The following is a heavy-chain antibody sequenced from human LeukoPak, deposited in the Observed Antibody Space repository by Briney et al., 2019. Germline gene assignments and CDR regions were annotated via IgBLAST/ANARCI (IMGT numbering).Heavy chain of an antibody. CDR2: INHSGST. D-gene: IGHD3-10*01. CDR3: ARHLSYGSGSYYKSSWFDP. Sequence: PSETLSLTCAVYGGSFSGYYWSWIRQPPGKGLEWIGEINHSGSTNYNPSLKSRVTISVDTSKNQFSLKLSSVTAADTAVYYCARHLSYGSGSYYKSSWFDPWGQGTLVTVSS. CDR1: GGSFSGYY. J-gene: IGHJ5*02. V-gene: IGHV4-34*01.